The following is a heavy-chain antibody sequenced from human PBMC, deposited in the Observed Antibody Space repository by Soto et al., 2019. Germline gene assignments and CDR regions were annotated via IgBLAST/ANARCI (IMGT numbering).Heavy chain of an antibody. CDR3: AGLDCGGDCYMPADY. Sequence: GGSLRLSCAASGFTFSSYWMHWVRQAPGKGLVWVSRINSDGSSTSYADSVKGRFTISRDNAKNTLYLQMNSLRAEDTAVYYCAGLDCGGDCYMPADYWGQGTLVTVYS. CDR2: INSDGSST. J-gene: IGHJ4*02. CDR1: GFTFSSYW. D-gene: IGHD2-21*02. V-gene: IGHV3-74*01.